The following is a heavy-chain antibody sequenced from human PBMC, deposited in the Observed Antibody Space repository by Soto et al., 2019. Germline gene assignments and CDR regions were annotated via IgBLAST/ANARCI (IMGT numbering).Heavy chain of an antibody. D-gene: IGHD4-17*01. CDR1: GFTFSSYA. Sequence: QVQLVESGGGVVQPGRSLRLSCAASGFTFSSYAMHWVRQAPGKGLEWVAVISYDGSNKYYADSVKGRFTISRDNSKNPLYLKMTSLRAEDRAVYYCARDHERLFYGNYELVSYSSGMAVGGQGPTVPVSS. CDR2: ISYDGSNK. J-gene: IGHJ6*02. CDR3: ARDHERLFYGNYELVSYSSGMAV. V-gene: IGHV3-30-3*01.